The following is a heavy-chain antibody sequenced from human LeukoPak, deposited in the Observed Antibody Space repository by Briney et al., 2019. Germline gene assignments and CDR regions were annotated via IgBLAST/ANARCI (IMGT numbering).Heavy chain of an antibody. CDR1: GFTFSSYE. V-gene: IGHV3-48*03. J-gene: IGHJ3*02. CDR2: IGSSGGSR. D-gene: IGHD5-24*01. CDR3: AREDGDAFDI. Sequence: GGSLRLSCIASGFTFSSYEMVWVRRAPGKGLEWVSYIGSSGGSRYYADSVKGRFTTSRDNAKNTLYLQMNSLRAEDTAVYYCAREDGDAFDIWGQGTMVTVPS.